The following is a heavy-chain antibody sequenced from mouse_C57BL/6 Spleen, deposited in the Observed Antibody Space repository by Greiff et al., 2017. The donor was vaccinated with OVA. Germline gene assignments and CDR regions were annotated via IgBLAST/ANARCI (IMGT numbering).Heavy chain of an antibody. CDR1: GYTFTSYW. Sequence: QVQLQQPGAELVRPGSSVKLSCKASGYTFTSYWMDWVKQRPGQGLEWIGNIYPSDSETHYNQKFKDKATLTVDKSSRTAYMQLSSLTSEDSAVYYCARQGDYDLYYYAMDYWGQGTSVTVSS. V-gene: IGHV1-61*01. CDR3: ARQGDYDLYYYAMDY. CDR2: IYPSDSET. J-gene: IGHJ4*01. D-gene: IGHD2-4*01.